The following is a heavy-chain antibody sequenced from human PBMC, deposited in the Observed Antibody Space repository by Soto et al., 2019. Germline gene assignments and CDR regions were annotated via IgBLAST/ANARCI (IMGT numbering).Heavy chain of an antibody. CDR2: IKQDGSEK. J-gene: IGHJ4*02. Sequence: GGSLRLSCAASGFTFSSYWMSWVRQAPGKGLEWVANIKQDGSEKYYVDSVKGRFTISRDNAKNSLYLQMNSLRAADTAVYYCPQLVQGGGFDYWGQGTLVTVSS. V-gene: IGHV3-7*01. D-gene: IGHD6-13*01. CDR1: GFTFSSYW. CDR3: PQLVQGGGFDY.